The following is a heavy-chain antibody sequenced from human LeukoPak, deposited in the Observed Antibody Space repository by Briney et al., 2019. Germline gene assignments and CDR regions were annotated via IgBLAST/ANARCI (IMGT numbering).Heavy chain of an antibody. CDR3: ASGRDFWSGLFDY. J-gene: IGHJ4*02. V-gene: IGHV3-21*01. CDR2: ISSSSSYI. CDR1: GFTFSSYS. Sequence: GGSLRLSCAASGFTFSSYSMNWVRQAPGKGLEWVSSISSSSSYIYYADSVKGRFTISRDSAKNSLYLQMNSLRAEDTAVYYCASGRDFWSGLFDYWGQGTLVTVSS. D-gene: IGHD3-3*01.